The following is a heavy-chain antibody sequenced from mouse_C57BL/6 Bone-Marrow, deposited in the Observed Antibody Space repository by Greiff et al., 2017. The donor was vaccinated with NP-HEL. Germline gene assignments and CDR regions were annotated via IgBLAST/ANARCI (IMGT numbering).Heavy chain of an antibody. CDR2: IYPGSGST. D-gene: IGHD4-1*01. J-gene: IGHJ2*01. CDR3: ARYPGTGYYFDC. CDR1: GYTFTSYW. V-gene: IGHV1-55*01. Sequence: QVQLQQPGAELVKPGASVKMSCKASGYTFTSYWITWVKQRPGQGLEWIGDIYPGSGSTNYNEKFTSKATLTVDTSSSTAYMQLSSLTSEDSAVYYCARYPGTGYYFDCWGQGTTLTVSS.